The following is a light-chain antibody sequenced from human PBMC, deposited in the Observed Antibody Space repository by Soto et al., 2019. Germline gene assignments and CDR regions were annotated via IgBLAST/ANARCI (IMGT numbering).Light chain of an antibody. CDR1: QSVSSSY. CDR3: QQYGSSPT. V-gene: IGKV3-20*01. J-gene: IGKJ4*01. Sequence: EVVLTQSPGTLSLSPGERATLSCRASQSVSSSYLAWYQQKPGQAPTLLIYGASSRATGIPDRFSGSGSGTHFTLTISRLEPEDFAVYYCQQYGSSPTFGGGTKVEIK. CDR2: GAS.